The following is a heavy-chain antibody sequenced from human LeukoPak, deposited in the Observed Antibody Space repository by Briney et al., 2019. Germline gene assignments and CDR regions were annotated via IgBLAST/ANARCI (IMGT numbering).Heavy chain of an antibody. CDR3: ARYPGEHSGDYVDY. V-gene: IGHV3-48*04. J-gene: IGHJ4*02. Sequence: PGGSLRLSCAASGFTFSSYSMNWVRQAPGKGLEWVSYISSSSSTIYYADSVKGRSTISRDNAKNSLYLQMNSLRAEDTAVYYCARYPGEHSGDYVDYWGQGTLVTVSS. CDR2: ISSSSSTI. CDR1: GFTFSSYS. D-gene: IGHD6-19*01.